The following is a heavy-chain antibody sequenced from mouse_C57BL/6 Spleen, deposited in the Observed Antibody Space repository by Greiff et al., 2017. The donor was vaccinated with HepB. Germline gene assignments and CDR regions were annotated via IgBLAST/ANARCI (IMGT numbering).Heavy chain of an antibody. CDR3: GRGGWSAWFAY. D-gene: IGHD3-3*01. CDR2: INPSTGGT. V-gene: IGHV1-43*01. CDR1: GYSFTGYY. J-gene: IGHJ3*01. Sequence: EVQLQQSGPELVKPGASVKISCKASGYSFTGYYMHWVKQSSEKSLEWIGEINPSTGGTSYNQKFKGKATLTVDKSSSTAYMQLKSLTSEGSAVYYCGRGGWSAWFAYWGQGTLVTVSA.